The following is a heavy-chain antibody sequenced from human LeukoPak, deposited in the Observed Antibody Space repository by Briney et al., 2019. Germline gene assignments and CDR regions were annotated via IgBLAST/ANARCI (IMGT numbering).Heavy chain of an antibody. CDR3: ARYDARYGMDV. Sequence: PGGSLRLSCAASGFSFSSYFMNWVRQAPGKGLEWVSSISIGSSYIYYADSVKGRFTISRDNAKNSLYLQMNSLRAEDTAVYYCARYDARYGMDVWGQGTTVTVSS. CDR1: GFSFSSYF. D-gene: IGHD1-1*01. CDR2: ISIGSSYI. V-gene: IGHV3-21*01. J-gene: IGHJ6*02.